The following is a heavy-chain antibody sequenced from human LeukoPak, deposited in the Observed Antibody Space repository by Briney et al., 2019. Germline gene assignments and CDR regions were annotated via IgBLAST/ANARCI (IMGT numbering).Heavy chain of an antibody. D-gene: IGHD3-22*01. CDR1: GFTFSSYA. Sequence: GGSLRLSCAASGFTFSSYAMSWVRQASGKGLEWVSAISGSGGSTYYADSVKGRFTISRDNSKNTLYLQMNSLRAEDTAVYYCAKFYGDGSSGYYPDYFDYWGQGTLVTVSS. CDR3: AKFYGDGSSGYYPDYFDY. CDR2: ISGSGGST. J-gene: IGHJ4*02. V-gene: IGHV3-23*01.